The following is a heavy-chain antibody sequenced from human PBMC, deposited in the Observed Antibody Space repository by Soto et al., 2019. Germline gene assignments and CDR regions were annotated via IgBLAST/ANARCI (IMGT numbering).Heavy chain of an antibody. J-gene: IGHJ3*02. Sequence: TLFPTCAVSGGSLSSGTFSWAWVRQPPGKGLGVIGSLFYTGGTYYNPSLKSRVTISLDRSKNQFSLKLSSVTAADTAVYYCARASYDSSGSDEAFDIWGQGTMVTVSS. D-gene: IGHD3-22*01. CDR3: ARASYDSSGSDEAFDI. CDR1: GGSLSSGTFS. CDR2: LFYTGGT. V-gene: IGHV4-30-2*01.